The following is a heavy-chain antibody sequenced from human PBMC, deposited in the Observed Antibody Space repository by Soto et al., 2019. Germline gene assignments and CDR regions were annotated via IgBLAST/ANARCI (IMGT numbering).Heavy chain of an antibody. CDR3: ASTYSSSWYRAGLDY. CDR2: IIPIFGTA. V-gene: IGHV1-69*13. CDR1: GGTFSSYA. J-gene: IGHJ4*02. D-gene: IGHD6-13*01. Sequence: GASVKVSCKASGGTFSSYAIGWVRQAPGQGLEWMGGIIPIFGTANYAQKFRGRVTITADESTSTAYMELSSLRSEDTAVYYCASTYSSSWYRAGLDYWGQGTLVTVSS.